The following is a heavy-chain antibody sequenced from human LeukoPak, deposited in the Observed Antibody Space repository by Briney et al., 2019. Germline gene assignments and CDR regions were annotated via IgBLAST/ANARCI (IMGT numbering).Heavy chain of an antibody. CDR2: FDPEDGET. Sequence: ASVKVSCKVSGYTLTELSMHWVRQAPGNGLEWMGGFDPEDGETIYAQKFQGRVTMTEDTSTDTAYMELSSLRSEDTAVYYCATDARLTGYYGYWGQGTLVTVSS. V-gene: IGHV1-24*01. J-gene: IGHJ4*02. CDR1: GYTLTELS. CDR3: ATDARLTGYYGY. D-gene: IGHD3-9*01.